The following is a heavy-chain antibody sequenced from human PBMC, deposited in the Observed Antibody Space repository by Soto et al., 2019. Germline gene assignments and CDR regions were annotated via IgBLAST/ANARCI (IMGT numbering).Heavy chain of an antibody. CDR1: GFSLSTSGVG. J-gene: IGHJ4*02. Sequence: ITLKESGPTLVKPTQPLTLTCTFSGFSLSTSGVGVGWIRQPPGKALEWLALIYWDDDKHYSPSLKSRLTITKDTSKNQVVLTMTNMDTVDTATYYCAHRSYYYDSSGFYFDYWGQGTMVTVCS. D-gene: IGHD3-22*01. V-gene: IGHV2-5*02. CDR3: AHRSYYYDSSGFYFDY. CDR2: IYWDDDK.